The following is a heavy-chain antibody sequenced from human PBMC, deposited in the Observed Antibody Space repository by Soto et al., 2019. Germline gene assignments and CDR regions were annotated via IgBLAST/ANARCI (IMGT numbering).Heavy chain of an antibody. V-gene: IGHV3-30-3*01. CDR2: ISYDGSGK. D-gene: IGHD3-3*01. J-gene: IGHJ4*02. CDR1: GFSYSGYG. Sequence: QVQLVESGGGVVQPGRSLRLSCAASGFSYSGYGRHWVRQAPGKGLGWVAVISYDGSGKYYADSVKGRFTISKDSSKNTLYLQMNSLRAEDTAVYYCACEVFGVVGSAFDYWGQGTQVTVSS. CDR3: ACEVFGVVGSAFDY.